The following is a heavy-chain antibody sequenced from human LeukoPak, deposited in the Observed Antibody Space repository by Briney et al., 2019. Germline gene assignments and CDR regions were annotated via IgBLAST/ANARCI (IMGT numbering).Heavy chain of an antibody. D-gene: IGHD2-2*03. V-gene: IGHV3-23*01. Sequence: PGRSLRLSCAASGFNVRSYAMTWVRQAPGKGLEWVSAISGSGGSTYYADSVKGRFTISRDNSKNTLYLQMNSLRAEDTAVYYCARDGYCSSTSCSTQYYYYGMDVWGQGTTVTVSS. J-gene: IGHJ6*02. CDR3: ARDGYCSSTSCSTQYYYYGMDV. CDR2: ISGSGGST. CDR1: GFNVRSYA.